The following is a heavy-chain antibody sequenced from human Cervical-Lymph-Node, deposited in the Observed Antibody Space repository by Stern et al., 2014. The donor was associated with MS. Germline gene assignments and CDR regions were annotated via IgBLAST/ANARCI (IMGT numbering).Heavy chain of an antibody. CDR2: ISGSGGST. CDR3: VSSSYYYYYYGMDV. J-gene: IGHJ6*02. V-gene: IGHV3-23*04. Sequence: EMQLVESGGGLVQPGGSLRLSCAASGFTFSSYAMSWVRQAPGKGLEWVSAISGSGGSTYYADSVKGRFTISRDNSKNTLYLQMNSLRAEDTAVYYCVSSSYYYYYYGMDVWGQGTTVTVSS. D-gene: IGHD6-13*01. CDR1: GFTFSSYA.